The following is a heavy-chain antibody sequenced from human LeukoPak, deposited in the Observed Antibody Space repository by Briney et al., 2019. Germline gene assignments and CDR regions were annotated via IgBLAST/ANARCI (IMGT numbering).Heavy chain of an antibody. CDR3: AKPYYYDSSGYYSATSDAFDI. Sequence: PGGSLRLSCAASGFTFSLYWLHWVRQAPGKGLVWVSRVVSDVSSTSYADSVKGRFTISRDNAKNTLYLQMNSLRAEDTAVYYCAKPYYYDSSGYYSATSDAFDIWGQGTMVTVSS. J-gene: IGHJ3*02. CDR2: VVSDVSST. CDR1: GFTFSLYW. V-gene: IGHV3-74*01. D-gene: IGHD3-22*01.